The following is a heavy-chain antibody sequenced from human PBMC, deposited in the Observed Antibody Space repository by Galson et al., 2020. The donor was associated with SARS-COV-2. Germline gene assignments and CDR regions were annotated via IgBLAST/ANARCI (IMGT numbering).Heavy chain of an antibody. CDR3: ARHWDCSSTSCYTGAFDI. Sequence: ETSETLSLTCTVSGGSISSSNYYWGWIRQPPGKGLEWIGSIYYSGNTYYNPSLKSPVTISVDTSQNQFSLKLSSVTAAHTAVYYCARHWDCSSTSCYTGAFDIWGRGTMVTVSS. CDR2: IYYSGNT. D-gene: IGHD2-2*02. V-gene: IGHV4-39*01. J-gene: IGHJ3*02. CDR1: GGSISSSNYY.